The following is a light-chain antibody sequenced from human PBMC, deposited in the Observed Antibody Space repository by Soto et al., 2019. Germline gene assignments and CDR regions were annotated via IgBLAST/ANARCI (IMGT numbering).Light chain of an antibody. CDR2: GAS. CDR3: QQYNNWPPIT. Sequence: EIVMTQSPGTLSVSPGERATLSCRASQSVSGNLAWYQQKPGQAPRLLIYGASTRATGIPDRFSGSGSGTEFTLTISSLQSEDFAVYSCQQYNNWPPITFGQGTRLEIK. V-gene: IGKV3-15*01. CDR1: QSVSGN. J-gene: IGKJ5*01.